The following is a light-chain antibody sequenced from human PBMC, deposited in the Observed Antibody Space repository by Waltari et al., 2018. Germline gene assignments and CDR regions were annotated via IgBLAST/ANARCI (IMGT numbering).Light chain of an antibody. V-gene: IGKV3-20*01. CDR2: GAS. CDR1: QSVTSNY. J-gene: IGKJ1*01. CDR3: QQYGSAHWT. Sequence: ENVLRQSPGTLSLSPGESATLSCRASQSVTSNYLAWYQQKHGRAPRLLIYGASSRATGIPDRLTGSGSGTDFALTISRLEPEDFAVYYCQQYGSAHWTFGQGTKVEVK.